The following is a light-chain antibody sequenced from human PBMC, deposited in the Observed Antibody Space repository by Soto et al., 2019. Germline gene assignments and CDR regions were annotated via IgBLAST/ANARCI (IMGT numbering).Light chain of an antibody. CDR1: SGHSSYA. CDR3: QTWGSGIHV. Sequence: QLVLTQSPSASASLGASVKLTCTLSSGHSSYAIAWHQQQPEKGPRYLMKLNSDGSHSKGDGIPDRFSGSSSWAERYLTNSRFQSEHEADYYCQTWGSGIHVFGGGTKVTVL. CDR2: LNSDGSH. V-gene: IGLV4-69*01. J-gene: IGLJ2*01.